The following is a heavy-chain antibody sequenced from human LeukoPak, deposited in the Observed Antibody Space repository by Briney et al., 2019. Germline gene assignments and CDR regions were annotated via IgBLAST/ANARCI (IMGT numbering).Heavy chain of an antibody. CDR1: GYTFSDYY. V-gene: IGHV1-2*02. J-gene: IGHJ4*02. CDR3: AREANSWYHS. D-gene: IGHD2/OR15-2a*01. Sequence: ASVKVSCKASGYTFSDYYMHWVRQAPGQGLEWMAWINPNSGATTYAQKFQGRVTLTKDTSINTAYVELSRLTSDDTAMYYCAREANSWYHSWGQGTLVTVSS. CDR2: INPNSGAT.